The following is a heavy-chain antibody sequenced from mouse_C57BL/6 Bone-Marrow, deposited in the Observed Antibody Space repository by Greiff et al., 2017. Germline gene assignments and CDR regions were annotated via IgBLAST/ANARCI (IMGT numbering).Heavy chain of an antibody. V-gene: IGHV1-62-2*01. CDR1: GYIFTEYT. D-gene: IGHD2-4*01. CDR3: ARHERYYDYEGYFDY. CDR2: FYPGSGSI. J-gene: IGHJ2*01. Sequence: VQLQQSGAELVKPGASVKRSCKASGYIFTEYTIHWVKQRSGQGLEWIGWFYPGSGSIKYNERFKDKATLTADKSSNTVYMELSRLTSEDSAVYFCARHERYYDYEGYFDYWGQGTTLTVSS.